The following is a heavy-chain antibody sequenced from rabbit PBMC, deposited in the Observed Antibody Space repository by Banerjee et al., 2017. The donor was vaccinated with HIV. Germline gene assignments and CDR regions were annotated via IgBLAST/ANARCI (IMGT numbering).Heavy chain of an antibody. Sequence: QEQLEESGGDLVKPEGSLTLTCTASGFSFSSKYVMCWVRQAPGKGLEWIACINTSSGNTVYASWAKGRFTISKTSSTTVTLQMTSLTAADTATYFCARDGSGWGANFNLWGPGTLVTVS. CDR3: ARDGSGWGANFNL. J-gene: IGHJ4*01. V-gene: IGHV1S45*01. CDR2: INTSSGNT. CDR1: GFSFSSKYV. D-gene: IGHD4-1*01.